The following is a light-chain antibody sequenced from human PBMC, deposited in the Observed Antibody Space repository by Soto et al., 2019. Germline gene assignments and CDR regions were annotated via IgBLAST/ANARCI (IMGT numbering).Light chain of an antibody. J-gene: IGKJ5*01. CDR2: GAS. CDR3: QQYGNSAPIT. CDR1: QSVGSNY. V-gene: IGKV3-20*01. Sequence: EIVLTQSPGTLSLSPGERATLSCRASQSVGSNYLAWYQQKPGQAPSLLIYGASSRATGIPDRFSGSGSGTDFTLTISSLEPEDFGMYFCQQYGNSAPITFGQGTRVE.